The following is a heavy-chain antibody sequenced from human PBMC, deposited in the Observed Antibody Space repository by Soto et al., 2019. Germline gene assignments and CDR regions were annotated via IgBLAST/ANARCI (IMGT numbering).Heavy chain of an antibody. V-gene: IGHV4-39*01. CDR1: GGSISSSSYY. Sequence: PAETLSLTCTVSGGSISSSSYYWGWIRQPPGKGLEWIGSIYYSGSTYYNPSLKSRVTISVDTSKNQFSLKLSSVTAADTAVYYCARHVAGVGFDYWGQGTLVTVSS. CDR2: IYYSGST. CDR3: ARHVAGVGFDY. D-gene: IGHD2-15*01. J-gene: IGHJ4*02.